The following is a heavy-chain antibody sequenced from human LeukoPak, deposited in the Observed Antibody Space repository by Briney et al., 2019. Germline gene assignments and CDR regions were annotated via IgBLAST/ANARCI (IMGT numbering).Heavy chain of an antibody. CDR2: IIGSGLTT. Sequence: PGGSLRLSCAASGFTFSSYSMNWVRQAPGKGLKWVSAIIGSGLTTYYADSVKGRFTISRDNSKNTLYLHMNSLRAEDTAVYYCAKDLSPGPDWGQGTLVTVSS. CDR3: AKDLSPGPD. V-gene: IGHV3-23*01. J-gene: IGHJ4*02. CDR1: GFTFSSYS.